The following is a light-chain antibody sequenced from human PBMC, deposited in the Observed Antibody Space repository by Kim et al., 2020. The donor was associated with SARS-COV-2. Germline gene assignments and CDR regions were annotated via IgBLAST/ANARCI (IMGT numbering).Light chain of an antibody. CDR3: QTWDTRTASFV. Sequence: PGQTASITCAGDEVGNKFACWYQQKPGQSPVLVIYQDKKRPSGIPERFSGSNSGNTATLTISGTQALDETDYFCQTWDTRTASFVFGPGTKVTVL. J-gene: IGLJ1*01. CDR2: QDK. V-gene: IGLV3-1*01. CDR1: EVGNKF.